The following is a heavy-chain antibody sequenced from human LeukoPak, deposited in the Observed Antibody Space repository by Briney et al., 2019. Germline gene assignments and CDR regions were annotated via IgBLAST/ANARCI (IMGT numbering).Heavy chain of an antibody. CDR3: ARGPYSYDSSGAFDI. Sequence: GASVKVSCKTSGYRFTGYYMHWVRQAPGQGLEWMGWINPKSGDPIYVQKFQGRVTLTRDTSIDTVYLELSSLKSDDTAVYYCARGPYSYDSSGAFDIWGQGTMVTVSS. D-gene: IGHD3-22*01. CDR2: INPKSGDP. J-gene: IGHJ3*02. V-gene: IGHV1-2*02. CDR1: GYRFTGYY.